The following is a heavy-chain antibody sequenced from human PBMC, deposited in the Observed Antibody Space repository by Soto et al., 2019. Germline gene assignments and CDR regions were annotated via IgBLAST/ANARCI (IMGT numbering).Heavy chain of an antibody. CDR3: VRGTNGWRGMDY. Sequence: LRLSCATSGFTFSSYPIHWVRQAPGKGPVWVSRITEDGSGTTYADSVKGRFTVTRDNAKNTMYLQMSGLGAEDTAVYHCVRGTNGWRGMDYWGQGTLVTVSS. D-gene: IGHD2-8*01. CDR2: ITEDGSGT. V-gene: IGHV3-74*01. J-gene: IGHJ4*02. CDR1: GFTFSSYP.